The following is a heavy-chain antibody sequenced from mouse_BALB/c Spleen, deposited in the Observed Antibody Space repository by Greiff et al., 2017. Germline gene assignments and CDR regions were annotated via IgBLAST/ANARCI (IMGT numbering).Heavy chain of an antibody. V-gene: IGHV1-7*01. CDR2: INPSTGYT. J-gene: IGHJ2*01. Sequence: QVQLQQSGAELAKPGASVKMSCKASGYTFTSYWMHWVKQRPGQGLEWIGYINPSTGYTEYNQKFKDKATLTADKSSSTAYMQLSSLTSEDSAVYYCARLDHIYGDWGQGTTLTVSS. CDR1: GYTFTSYW. CDR3: ARLDHIYGD. D-gene: IGHD2-12*01.